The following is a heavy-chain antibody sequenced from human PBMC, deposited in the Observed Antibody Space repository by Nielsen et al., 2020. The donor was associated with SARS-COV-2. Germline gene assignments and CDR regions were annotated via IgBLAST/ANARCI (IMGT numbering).Heavy chain of an antibody. V-gene: IGHV3-11*05. CDR2: ITYSSTYT. J-gene: IGHJ4*02. CDR3: AREGRQLPLDY. D-gene: IGHD5-24*01. CDR1: GFTFSDYY. Sequence: GESLKISCVGSGFTFSDYYMSWVRQAPGKGLEWVSYITYSSTYTNYADSVKGRFTISRDNAKNSLSLQMHSLRAEDTAVYYCAREGRQLPLDYWGQGTLVTVSS.